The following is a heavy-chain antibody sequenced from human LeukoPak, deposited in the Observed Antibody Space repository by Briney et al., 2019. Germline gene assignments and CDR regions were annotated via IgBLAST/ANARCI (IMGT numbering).Heavy chain of an antibody. CDR1: GGSINSYH. CDR2: IYYSGST. V-gene: IGHV4-59*08. D-gene: IGHD2-15*01. Sequence: SETLSLTCTVSGGSINSYHWSWIRQPPGKGLEWIGYIYYSGSTNYNPSLKSRVAISVDTSNNKFSLKLTSLTAADTAVYYCVRHLSAGRPAFDIWGQGTMVTVSS. J-gene: IGHJ3*02. CDR3: VRHLSAGRPAFDI.